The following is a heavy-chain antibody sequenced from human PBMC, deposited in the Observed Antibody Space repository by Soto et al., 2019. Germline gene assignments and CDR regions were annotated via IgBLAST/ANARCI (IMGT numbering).Heavy chain of an antibody. Sequence: GASVKVSCKASGGTFSSYAISWVRQAPGQGLEWMGGIIPIFGTANYAQKFQGRVTITADKSTSTAYMELSSLRSEDTAVYYCARFVDTAMVRVYWGQGTLVTVSS. CDR2: IIPIFGTA. CDR3: ARFVDTAMVRVY. CDR1: GGTFSSYA. D-gene: IGHD5-18*01. V-gene: IGHV1-69*06. J-gene: IGHJ4*02.